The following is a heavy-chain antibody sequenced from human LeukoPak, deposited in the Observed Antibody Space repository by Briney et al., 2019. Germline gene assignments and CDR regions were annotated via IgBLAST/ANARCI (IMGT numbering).Heavy chain of an antibody. CDR2: ISGGGGNT. CDR1: GFTFSSYA. D-gene: IGHD3-9*01. J-gene: IGHJ6*02. V-gene: IGHV3-23*01. Sequence: GGSLRLSCAASGFTFSSYAMNWVRQAPGKGLEWVSAISGGGGNTYYADSVKGRFTISRDNSKNTLYLQMNSLRAEDTAVYYCAKGSGFTVYYGMDVWGQGTTVTVSS. CDR3: AKGSGFTVYYGMDV.